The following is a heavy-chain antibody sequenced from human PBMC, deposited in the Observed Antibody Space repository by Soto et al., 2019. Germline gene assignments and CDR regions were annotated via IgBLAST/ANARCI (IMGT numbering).Heavy chain of an antibody. CDR2: ISYDGSNK. D-gene: IGHD3-16*01. V-gene: IGHV3-30*18. CDR1: GFTFSSYG. CDR3: AKGLYNWNRKPYDYVWGSYPY. J-gene: IGHJ4*02. Sequence: GGSLRLSCAASGFTFSSYGMHWVRQAPGKGLEWLAVISYDGSNKYYADSVKGRFTISRDNSKNTLYLQMNSLRAEDTAVYYCAKGLYNWNRKPYDYVWGSYPYWGQGTLVTVSS.